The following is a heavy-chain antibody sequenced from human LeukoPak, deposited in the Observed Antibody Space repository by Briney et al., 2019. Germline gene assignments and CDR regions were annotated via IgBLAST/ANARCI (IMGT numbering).Heavy chain of an antibody. Sequence: GGSLRLTCAASGFTFSSYDMSWVRQAPGKGLEWVSAISGSGGSTYYADSVKGRFTISRDNSKNTLYLQMNSRRAEDTAVYYCAKSKWIQLWLAAFDIWGQGTMVTVSS. CDR3: AKSKWIQLWLAAFDI. CDR1: GFTFSSYD. CDR2: ISGSGGST. D-gene: IGHD5-18*01. V-gene: IGHV3-23*01. J-gene: IGHJ3*02.